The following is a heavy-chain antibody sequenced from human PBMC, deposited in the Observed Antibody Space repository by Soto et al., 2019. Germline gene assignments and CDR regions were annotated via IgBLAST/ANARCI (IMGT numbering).Heavy chain of an antibody. CDR1: GFTFSSHA. CDR3: AKVSSSWYAGFFDL. J-gene: IGHJ4*02. D-gene: IGHD6-13*01. V-gene: IGHV3-23*01. Sequence: GSLRLSCTASGFTFSSHAMTWVRQAPGKGLEWVSGLSDSGGSIYYADSVKGRFTISRDNSMNTLYLQMKTLRAEDTAVYYCAKVSSSWYAGFFDLWGQGTLVTVSS. CDR2: LSDSGGSI.